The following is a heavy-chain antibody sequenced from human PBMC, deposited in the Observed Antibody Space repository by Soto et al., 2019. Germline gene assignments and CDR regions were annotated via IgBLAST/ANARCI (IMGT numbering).Heavy chain of an antibody. CDR2: INPDSAAT. J-gene: IGHJ1*01. D-gene: IGHD3-10*01. V-gene: IGHV1-2*02. Sequence: HEHLVQSGAKLKTPGASLKVSCKASGYSVTGYYIHLVRQAPGQGLEWLGWINPDSAATNNAQNWRGSVTLTSASCIRSASMDLTSLAADAAAYYYAARGDYGTGVDPCPHFNLWAQGTLVIASS. CDR1: GYSVTGYY. CDR3: ARGDYGTGVDPCPHFNL.